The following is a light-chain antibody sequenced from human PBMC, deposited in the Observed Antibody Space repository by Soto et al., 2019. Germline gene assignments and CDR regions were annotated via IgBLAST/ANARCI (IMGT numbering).Light chain of an antibody. CDR2: ATS. J-gene: IGKJ4*01. CDR3: QKYNSAPLT. V-gene: IGKV1-27*01. CDR1: QGIAPY. Sequence: DVQMTQSPSSLSASVGDRVTITCRASQGIAPYLAWFQQKPGKVPRLLIYATSTLTSGVPSRFSGSGSGTDFTLTSSSLQPEDVATYYYQKYNSAPLTFGGGTKVEIK.